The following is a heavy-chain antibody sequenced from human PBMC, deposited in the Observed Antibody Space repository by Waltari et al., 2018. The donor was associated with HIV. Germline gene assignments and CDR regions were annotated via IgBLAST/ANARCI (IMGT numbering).Heavy chain of an antibody. CDR2: IAASYGNT. J-gene: IGHJ3*02. Sequence: EALLLESGGVFVQPGGSLRLSCVGSGFTFSNYAMIWVRQAPGKGLEWVSAIAASYGNTYYADSVRGRFTISKDNSANSLYLQMNSLRAEDTALYYCARILISGAFDIWGQGTMVAVSS. CDR3: ARILISGAFDI. D-gene: IGHD3-9*01. V-gene: IGHV3-23*01. CDR1: GFTFSNYA.